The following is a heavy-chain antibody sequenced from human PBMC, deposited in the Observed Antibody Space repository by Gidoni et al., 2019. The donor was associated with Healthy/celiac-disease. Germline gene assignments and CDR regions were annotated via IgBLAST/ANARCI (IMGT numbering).Heavy chain of an antibody. D-gene: IGHD6-13*01. CDR2: SSGSGGST. V-gene: IGHV3-23*01. J-gene: IGHJ4*02. Sequence: EVQLLEAGGGLVQPGGSLRLSCAASGFTFSSYAMSWVRQAPGKGLEWVSASSGSGGSTYYADSGKGRFTISRDNSKNTLYLQMSSLRAEDTAVYYCAKDQEIAAAGTIDYWGQGTLVTVSS. CDR1: GFTFSSYA. CDR3: AKDQEIAAAGTIDY.